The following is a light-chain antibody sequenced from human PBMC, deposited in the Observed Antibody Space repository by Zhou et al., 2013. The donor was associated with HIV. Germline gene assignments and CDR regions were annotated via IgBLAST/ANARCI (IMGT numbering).Light chain of an antibody. CDR1: QDMSNY. CDR2: DAS. J-gene: IGKJ4*01. Sequence: DIQMTQSPSSLSASVGDRVTITCQASQDMSNYLNWYQQKPGKAPKLLIYDASNLETGVPSRFSGSGSGTDFTFTISSLQPEDIATYYCQQYDNLPITFGRRD. V-gene: IGKV1-33*01. CDR3: QQYDNLPIT.